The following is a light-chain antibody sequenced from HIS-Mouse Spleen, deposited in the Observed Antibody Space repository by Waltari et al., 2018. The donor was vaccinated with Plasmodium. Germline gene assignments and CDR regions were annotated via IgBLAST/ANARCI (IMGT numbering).Light chain of an antibody. CDR1: SSAAGGYNY. J-gene: IGLJ2*01. V-gene: IGLV2-11*01. CDR2: DVS. CDR3: CSYAGSYTWV. Sequence: QSALTQPRPVSGSPGQSVTISCTGTSSAAGGYNYVSCYQPHPGKAPKLMIYDVSKRPSGVPDRFSGSKSGNTASLTISGLQAEDEADYYCCSYAGSYTWVFGGGTKLTVL.